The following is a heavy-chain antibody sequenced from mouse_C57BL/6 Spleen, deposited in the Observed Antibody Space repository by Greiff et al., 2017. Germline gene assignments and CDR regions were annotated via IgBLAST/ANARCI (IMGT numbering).Heavy chain of an antibody. CDR1: GYTFTDYY. CDR2: INPNNGGT. D-gene: IGHD3-1*01. Sequence: VQLQQSGPELVKPGASVKISCKASGYTFTDYYMNWVKQSHGKSLEWIGDINPNNGGTSYNQKFKGKATFTVDKSSSTAYMELRSLTSEDSAVYYCARSGYLYYFGYWGQGTTLTVSS. V-gene: IGHV1-26*01. J-gene: IGHJ2*01. CDR3: ARSGYLYYFGY.